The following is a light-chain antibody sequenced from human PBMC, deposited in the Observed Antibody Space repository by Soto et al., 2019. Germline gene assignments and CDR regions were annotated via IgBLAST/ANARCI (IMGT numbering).Light chain of an antibody. CDR1: QDITKY. Sequence: DIQMTQSPSSLSASVGDRVTFTCQASQDITKYLTWYQQKPGKAPKLLIYEASTLEIGVPSRFSATGSGTDFTFTITSLQPEDLATYYCQQYDDDVPTFGGGTKVEI. J-gene: IGKJ4*01. CDR3: QQYDDDVPT. V-gene: IGKV1-33*01. CDR2: EAS.